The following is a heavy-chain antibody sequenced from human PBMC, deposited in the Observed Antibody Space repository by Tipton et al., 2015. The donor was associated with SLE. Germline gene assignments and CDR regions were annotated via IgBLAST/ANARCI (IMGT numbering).Heavy chain of an antibody. CDR3: ASAREEYCSGGNCYSPGAQH. CDR1: GHSFTNYW. Sequence: QLVQSGAEVKKPGESLKISCKGSGHSFTNYWIGWVRQMPGKGLEWMGIIYPGDSDTRYSPSFQGQVTISADKSISTAYLQWSSLKASDTAMYYCASAREEYCSGGNCYSPGAQHWGQGTLVTVSS. V-gene: IGHV5-51*01. CDR2: IYPGDSDT. D-gene: IGHD2-15*01. J-gene: IGHJ1*01.